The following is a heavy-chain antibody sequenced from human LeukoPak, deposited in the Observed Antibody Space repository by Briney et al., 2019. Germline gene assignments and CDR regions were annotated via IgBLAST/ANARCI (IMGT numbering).Heavy chain of an antibody. CDR2: IYHSGST. V-gene: IGHV4-38-2*02. D-gene: IGHD6-13*01. CDR1: GYSISSGYY. J-gene: IGHJ4*02. CDR3: ARVPFADIAAAGIYYFDY. Sequence: SETLSLTCTVSGYSISSGYYWGWIRQPPGKGLEWIGSIYHSGSTYYNPSLKSRVTISVDTSKSQFSLKLSSVTAADTAVYYCARVPFADIAAAGIYYFDYWGQGTLVTVSS.